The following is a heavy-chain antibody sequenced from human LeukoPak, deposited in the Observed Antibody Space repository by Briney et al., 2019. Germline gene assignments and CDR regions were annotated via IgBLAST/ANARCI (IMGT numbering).Heavy chain of an antibody. V-gene: IGHV1-2*02. D-gene: IGHD3-10*01. Sequence: ASVKVSCKTSGFTFTGYYIHWVRQAPGQGLEWMGWIHPNTGVTNYAQKFQGRVTMTRDTSITTAHMELNRLRSDDTAVYYCARRHYYGSGSRSYSMDVWGKGTTVTISS. J-gene: IGHJ6*03. CDR1: GFTFTGYY. CDR2: IHPNTGVT. CDR3: ARRHYYGSGSRSYSMDV.